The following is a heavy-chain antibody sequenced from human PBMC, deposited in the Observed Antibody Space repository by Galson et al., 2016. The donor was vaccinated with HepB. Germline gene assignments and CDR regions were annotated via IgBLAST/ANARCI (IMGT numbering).Heavy chain of an antibody. J-gene: IGHJ5*02. D-gene: IGHD2-15*01. CDR3: ARHAFAFGGHWLDKHNWFDP. CDR1: GVSINSSGYY. V-gene: IGHV4-39*01. CDR2: ISSGGSA. Sequence: SETLSLTCTVSGVSINSSGYYWVWIRQPPGKGLEWIGSISSGGSANYIPSLKSRLTISIDRSKNQLSLQLNSVTVADTALYFCARHAFAFGGHWLDKHNWFDPWGQGTPVTVSP.